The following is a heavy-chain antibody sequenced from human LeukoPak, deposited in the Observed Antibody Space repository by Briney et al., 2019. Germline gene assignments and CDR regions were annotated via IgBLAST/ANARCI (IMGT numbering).Heavy chain of an antibody. CDR2: INPNSGGI. J-gene: IGHJ6*02. V-gene: IGHV1-2*06. CDR1: GYTFTGYY. CDR3: ARSVIGDFWSGYYLYYYYGMDV. D-gene: IGHD3-3*01. Sequence: ASVKVSCKASGYTFTGYYMHWVRQAPGQGLEWMGRINPNSGGINYAQKFQGRVTMTRDTSISTAYMELSRLRSDDTAVYYCARSVIGDFWSGYYLYYYYGMDVWGQGTTVTVSS.